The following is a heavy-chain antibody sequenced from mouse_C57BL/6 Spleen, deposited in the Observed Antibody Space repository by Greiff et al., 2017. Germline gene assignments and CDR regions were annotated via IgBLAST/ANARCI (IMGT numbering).Heavy chain of an antibody. V-gene: IGHV1-22*01. CDR3: ARDYYGSSYGY. D-gene: IGHD1-1*01. CDR2: INPNNGGT. CDR1: GYTFTDYN. J-gene: IGHJ2*01. Sequence: VQLKQSGPELVKPGASVKMSCKASGYTFTDYNMHWVKQSHGKSLEWIGYINPNNGGTSYNQKFKGKATLTVNKSSSTAYMELRSLTSEDSAVYYCARDYYGSSYGYWGQGTTLTVSS.